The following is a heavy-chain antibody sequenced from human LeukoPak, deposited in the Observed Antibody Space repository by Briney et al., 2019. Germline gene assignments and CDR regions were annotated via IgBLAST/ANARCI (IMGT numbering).Heavy chain of an antibody. CDR1: GFSFSDYY. CDR2: ISSSGSTI. V-gene: IGHV3-11*01. J-gene: IGHJ4*02. CDR3: ARAASTGSGWYVDY. D-gene: IGHD6-19*01. Sequence: GGSLRLSCAASGFSFSDYYMSWIRQAPGKGLEWVSYISSSGSTIYYADSVKGRFTISRDNAKNSLYLQMNSLRAEDTAVYYCARAASTGSGWYVDYWGQGTLVTVSS.